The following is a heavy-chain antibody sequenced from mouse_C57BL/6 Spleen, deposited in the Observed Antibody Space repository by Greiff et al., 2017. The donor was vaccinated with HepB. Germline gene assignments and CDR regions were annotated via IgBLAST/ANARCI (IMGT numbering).Heavy chain of an antibody. CDR1: GFTFSSYA. CDR2: ISDGGSYT. CDR3: ARDSYYYAMDY. J-gene: IGHJ4*01. V-gene: IGHV5-4*01. Sequence: EVQLQESGGGLVKPGGSLKLSCAASGFTFSSYAMSWVRQTPEKRLEWVATISDGGSYTYYPDNVKGRFTISRDNAKNNLYLQMSHLKSEDTAMYYCARDSYYYAMDYWGQGTSVTVSS.